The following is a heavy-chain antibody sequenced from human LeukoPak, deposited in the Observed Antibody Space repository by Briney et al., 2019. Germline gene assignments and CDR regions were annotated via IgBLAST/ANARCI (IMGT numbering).Heavy chain of an antibody. CDR1: GXTLKNYW. CDR2: IEADGTEK. J-gene: IGHJ4*02. Sequence: GGSLRLPCVASGXTLKNYWMSWVRQAPGKGLEWVGNIEADGTEKYYVVSVKGRFTVSRDNARNSVYLQMSSLRVEDTAVYYCARDPAAWDYWGQETLVTVSS. CDR3: ARDPAAWDY. D-gene: IGHD6-13*01. V-gene: IGHV3-7*04.